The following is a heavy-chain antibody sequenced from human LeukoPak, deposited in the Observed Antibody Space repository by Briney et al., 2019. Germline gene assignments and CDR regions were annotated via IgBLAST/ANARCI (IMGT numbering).Heavy chain of an antibody. D-gene: IGHD6-13*01. CDR2: IYYSGST. CDR1: GGSISSYY. Sequence: SETLSLTCTVSGGSISSYYWSWIRQPPGKGLEWIGYIYYSGSTNYNPSLKSRVTISVDTSKNQFSLKLSSVTAADTAVYYCARTGGSSWAYYFDYWGQGTLVTVSS. J-gene: IGHJ4*02. V-gene: IGHV4-59*01. CDR3: ARTGGSSWAYYFDY.